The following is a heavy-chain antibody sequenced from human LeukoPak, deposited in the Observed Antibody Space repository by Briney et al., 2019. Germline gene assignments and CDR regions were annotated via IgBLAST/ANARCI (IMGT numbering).Heavy chain of an antibody. CDR3: AREGPGYCSGGSCYEYYFDY. D-gene: IGHD2-15*01. CDR1: GFTFSSYA. V-gene: IGHV3-30-3*01. J-gene: IGHJ4*02. Sequence: SLRLSCAASGFTFSSYAMHWVRQAPGKGLEWVAVISYDGSNKYYADSVKGRFTISRDNSKNTLYLQMNSLRAEDTAVYYCAREGPGYCSGGSCYEYYFDYWGQGTLVTVSS. CDR2: ISYDGSNK.